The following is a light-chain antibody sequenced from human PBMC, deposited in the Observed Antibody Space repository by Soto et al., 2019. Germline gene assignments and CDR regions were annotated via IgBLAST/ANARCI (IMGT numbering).Light chain of an antibody. CDR2: KVS. Sequence: DIVMTQTPLSSPVTLGQPASISCRSSQSLVYSDGDTYLSWLQQRPGQPPRLLIYKVSNRLSGVPDRFSGSGAGTDFTLTISRVEAEDVGVYYCMQATQFPVTFGGGTKVEIK. CDR3: MQATQFPVT. CDR1: QSLVYSDGDTY. J-gene: IGKJ4*01. V-gene: IGKV2-24*01.